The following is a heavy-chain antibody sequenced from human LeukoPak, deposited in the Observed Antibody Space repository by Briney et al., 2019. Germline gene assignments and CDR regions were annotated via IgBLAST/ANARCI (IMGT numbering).Heavy chain of an antibody. CDR1: GYSFGDYG. D-gene: IGHD5-12*01. J-gene: IGHJ4*02. Sequence: GASVNVSCKASGYSFGDYGFSWVRQAPGQGLEWLGWISAYNGNRNYAQKVEGRVTVTTDTSTSTAYLELRGLRPDDTAVYYCARDDSGAKVDIDYWGQGTLLIVSS. V-gene: IGHV1-18*01. CDR3: ARDDSGAKVDIDY. CDR2: ISAYNGNR.